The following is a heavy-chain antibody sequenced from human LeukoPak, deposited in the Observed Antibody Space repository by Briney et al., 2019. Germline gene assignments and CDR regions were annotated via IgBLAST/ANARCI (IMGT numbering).Heavy chain of an antibody. V-gene: IGHV1-69*13. CDR3: ARVLSSSSGFDY. CDR2: IIPIFGTV. J-gene: IGHJ4*02. Sequence: GASVKVSCKASGGTFSSYAISWVRQAPGQGLEWMGGIIPIFGTVNYAQKFQGRVTITADESTSTAYMELSSLRSEDTAVYYCARVLSSSSGFDYWGQGTLVTVSS. D-gene: IGHD6-6*01. CDR1: GGTFSSYA.